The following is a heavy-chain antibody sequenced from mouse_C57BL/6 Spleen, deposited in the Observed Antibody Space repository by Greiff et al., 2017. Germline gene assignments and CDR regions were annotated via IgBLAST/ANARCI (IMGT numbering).Heavy chain of an antibody. CDR2: INPSTGGT. V-gene: IGHV1-42*01. CDR3: ARSPLTFDY. Sequence: EVKLMESGPELVKPGASVKISCKASGYSFTGYYMNWVKQSPEKSLEWIGEINPSTGGTTYNQKFKAKATLTVDKSSSTAYMQLKSLTSEDSAVYYCARSPLTFDYWGQGTTLTVSS. CDR1: GYSFTGYY. J-gene: IGHJ2*01. D-gene: IGHD4-1*01.